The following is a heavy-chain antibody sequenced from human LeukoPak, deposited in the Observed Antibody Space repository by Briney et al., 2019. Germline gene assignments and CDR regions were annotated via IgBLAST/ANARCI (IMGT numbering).Heavy chain of an antibody. J-gene: IGHJ4*02. D-gene: IGHD3-3*01. Sequence: PGGSLRLSCAASGFTFSSYGMHWVRQAPGKGLEWVSAISGSGGSTYYADSVKGRFTISRDNSKNTLYLQMNSLRAEDTAVYYCAKDPRFGVFGVAPDYWGQGTLVTVSS. V-gene: IGHV3-23*01. CDR1: GFTFSSYG. CDR2: ISGSGGST. CDR3: AKDPRFGVFGVAPDY.